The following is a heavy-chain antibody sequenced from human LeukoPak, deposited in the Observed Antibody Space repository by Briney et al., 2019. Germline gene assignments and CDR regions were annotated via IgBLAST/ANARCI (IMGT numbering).Heavy chain of an antibody. CDR1: GGSISSYY. CDR3: ARHFPFYYYYGMDV. J-gene: IGHJ6*02. CDR2: IYYSGST. V-gene: IGHV4-59*08. Sequence: SETLSLTCTAPGGSISSYYWSWIRQPPGKGLEWIGYIYYSGSTNYNPSLKSRVTISVDTSKNQFSLKLSSVTAADTAVYYCARHFPFYYYYGMDVWGQGTTVTVSS.